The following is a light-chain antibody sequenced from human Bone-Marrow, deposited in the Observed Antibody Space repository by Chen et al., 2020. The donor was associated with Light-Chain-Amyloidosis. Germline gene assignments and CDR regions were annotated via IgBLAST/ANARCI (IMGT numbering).Light chain of an antibody. Sequence: SYVLTQPSSVSVAPGQTATIACGGNNIGSTSVPWYQQMPGQAPLLVVYDDRDRPSGIPERLSGSNSGNTATLTISRVEAGDEADYYCQVWDRSSDRPVFGGGTKLTVL. CDR3: QVWDRSSDRPV. CDR2: DDR. V-gene: IGLV3-21*02. CDR1: NIGSTS. J-gene: IGLJ3*02.